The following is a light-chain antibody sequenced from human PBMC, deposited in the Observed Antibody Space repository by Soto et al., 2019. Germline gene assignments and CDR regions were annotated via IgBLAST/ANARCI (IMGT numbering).Light chain of an antibody. V-gene: IGKV3-15*01. Sequence: DIQMTQSPATLSVSLGDRVTVSCRASQSVSRKLAWYQQKPGKAPRLLISSASTGATGTPARFSGSGSGTEFTLTISSLQPEDFATYYCQQNNRYPVTFGQGTRVDI. CDR3: QQNNRYPVT. CDR2: SAS. J-gene: IGKJ1*01. CDR1: QSVSRK.